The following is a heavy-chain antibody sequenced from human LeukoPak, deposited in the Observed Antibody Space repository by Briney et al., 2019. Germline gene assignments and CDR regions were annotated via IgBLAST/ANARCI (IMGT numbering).Heavy chain of an antibody. J-gene: IGHJ4*02. CDR2: IKQDGSER. CDR3: ARDSAGNDY. D-gene: IGHD6-13*01. Sequence: GGSLRLSCAASGFTFSTYWMSWVRQAPGKGLEWVANIKQDGSERYYIDSVKGRFTISRDNAKNSLYLQMNSLRAEDTAMYYCARDSAGNDYWGQGTLVTVSS. CDR1: GFTFSTYW. V-gene: IGHV3-7*01.